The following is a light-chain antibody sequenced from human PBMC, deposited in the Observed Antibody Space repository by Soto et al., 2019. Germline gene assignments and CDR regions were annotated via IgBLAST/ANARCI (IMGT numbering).Light chain of an antibody. CDR3: QQRNNWPPVT. CDR2: DAS. J-gene: IGKJ4*01. Sequence: EIVLTQSPATLSLSPGERATLSRRASQSVSYHMAWYQQKPGQAPRLLISDASNRAAGIPARFSGSGSGTDFTLTISSLDPEDSAVYYCQQRNNWPPVTFGGGTKVEIK. V-gene: IGKV3-11*01. CDR1: QSVSYH.